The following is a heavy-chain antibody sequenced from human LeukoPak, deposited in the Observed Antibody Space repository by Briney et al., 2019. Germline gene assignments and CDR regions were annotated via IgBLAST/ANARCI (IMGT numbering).Heavy chain of an antibody. J-gene: IGHJ4*02. CDR3: AKEGDTSGCFDY. D-gene: IGHD3-22*01. CDR2: ISYDGSNK. V-gene: IGHV3-30*18. CDR1: GFTFSSYG. Sequence: GRSLRLSCAASGFTFSSYGMHWVRQAPGKGLEWVAVISYDGSNKYYADSVKGRFTISRDNSKNTLYLQMNSLRAEDTAVYYCAKEGDTSGCFDYWGQGTLVTVSS.